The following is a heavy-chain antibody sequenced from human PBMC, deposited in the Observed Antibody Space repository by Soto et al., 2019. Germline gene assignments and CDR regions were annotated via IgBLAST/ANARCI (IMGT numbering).Heavy chain of an antibody. V-gene: IGHV1-18*01. CDR1: GYIFTSYG. J-gene: IGHJ4*02. Sequence: QAHLVQSGPEVKKPGASVKVSCKGSGYIFTSYGIAWVRQAPGQGLEWMGWISAHNGNTEYAQKSQGRVTVTRDTSTSTASLELRSLRSDDTALYYCARGRYGDYWGQGALVTVSS. CDR2: ISAHNGNT. CDR3: ARGRYGDY. D-gene: IGHD4-17*01.